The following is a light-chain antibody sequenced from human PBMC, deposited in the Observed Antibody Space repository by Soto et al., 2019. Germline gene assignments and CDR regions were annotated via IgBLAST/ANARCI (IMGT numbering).Light chain of an antibody. CDR1: QDIGTW. CDR2: AAS. V-gene: IGKV1-12*01. J-gene: IGKJ1*01. CDR3: HQTNSFPRT. Sequence: DIQMTQSPSSVSASVGDSVTITCRASQDIGTWLAWYQQKPGKAPSLLIYAASSLQSGVPSRFSGSGSGTDFTLTINSLQPEDIATYYCHQTNSFPRTFGQGTKVEVK.